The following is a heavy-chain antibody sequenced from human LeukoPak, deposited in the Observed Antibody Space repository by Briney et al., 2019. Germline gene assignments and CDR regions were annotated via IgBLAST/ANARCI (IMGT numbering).Heavy chain of an antibody. V-gene: IGHV3-23*01. Sequence: LTGGSLRLYCAASRFTLSTYAMNWVRQAPGKGLEWVSAIGGSGADAYYADSVKGRFTISRDNSKNTLFLQMHSLRAEDTAVYYCAKSGVGITGTTSYYYYYMDVWGKGATVTVSS. J-gene: IGHJ6*03. D-gene: IGHD1-7*01. CDR1: RFTLSTYA. CDR2: IGGSGADA. CDR3: AKSGVGITGTTSYYYYYMDV.